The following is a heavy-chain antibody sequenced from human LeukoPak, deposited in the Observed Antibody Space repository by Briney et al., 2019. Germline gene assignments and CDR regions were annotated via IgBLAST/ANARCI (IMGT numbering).Heavy chain of an antibody. CDR2: IRSDGGDA. D-gene: IGHD3-22*01. CDR1: GFTFSRYW. Sequence: GGSLRLSCAVSGFTFSRYWMHWVRQAPGKGLVWVSGIRSDGGDAAYADPVKGRFTISRDNAKNTVYLQMNSLRAEDTAVYYCAVIITRHYWGQGTLVTVSP. J-gene: IGHJ4*02. V-gene: IGHV3-74*01. CDR3: AVIITRHY.